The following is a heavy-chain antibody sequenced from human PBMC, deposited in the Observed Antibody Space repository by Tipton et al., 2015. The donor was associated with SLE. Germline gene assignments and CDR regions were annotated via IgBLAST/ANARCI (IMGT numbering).Heavy chain of an antibody. CDR1: GFTFSNYW. CDR2: IKQDGSEK. D-gene: IGHD3-9*01. J-gene: IGHJ4*02. Sequence: SLRLSCAASGFTFSNYWISWVRQAPGKGLEWVANIKQDGSEKYYVDSVKGRFTISRDNAKNSLYLQMNSLRAEDTAVYYCARDTIFLDYSGQGTLVTVSS. CDR3: ARDTIFLDY. V-gene: IGHV3-7*01.